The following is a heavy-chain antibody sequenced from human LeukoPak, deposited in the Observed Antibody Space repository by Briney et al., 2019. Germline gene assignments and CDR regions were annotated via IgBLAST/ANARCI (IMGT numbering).Heavy chain of an antibody. CDR1: GFTFSNAW. Sequence: AGGSLRLSCAASGFTFSNAWMSWVRQAPGKGLEWVGRIKSKTDGGTTDYAAPVKGRFTISRDDSKNTLYLQMNSLKTEDTAVYYCTTELRFLEWYYYYYYMDVWGKGTTVTVSS. D-gene: IGHD3-3*01. CDR2: IKSKTDGGTT. V-gene: IGHV3-15*01. CDR3: TTELRFLEWYYYYYYMDV. J-gene: IGHJ6*03.